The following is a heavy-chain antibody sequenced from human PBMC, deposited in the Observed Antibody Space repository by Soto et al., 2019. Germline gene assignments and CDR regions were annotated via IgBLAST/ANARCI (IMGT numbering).Heavy chain of an antibody. V-gene: IGHV1-69*01. CDR2: IIPIFGTA. Sequence: QVQLVQSGAEVQKPGSSVKVSCKASGGTFSSYAISWVRQAPGQGLEWMGGIIPIFGTANYAQKFQGRVTITADESTSTAYMELSSLRSEDTAVYYCARDLRYYYDSSGYYYRPYYWGQGTLVTVSS. D-gene: IGHD3-22*01. J-gene: IGHJ4*02. CDR1: GGTFSSYA. CDR3: ARDLRYYYDSSGYYYRPYY.